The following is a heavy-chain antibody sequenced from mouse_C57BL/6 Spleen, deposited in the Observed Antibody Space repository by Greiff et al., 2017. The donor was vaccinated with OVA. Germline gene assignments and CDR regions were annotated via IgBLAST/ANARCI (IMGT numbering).Heavy chain of an antibody. D-gene: IGHD1-2*01. CDR1: GYTFTSYW. CDR2: IDPSDSYT. J-gene: IGHJ4*01. Sequence: QVQLQQPGAELVKPGASVKLSCKASGYTFTSYWMQWVKQRPGQGLEWIGEIDPSDSYTNYNQKFKGKATLTVDTSSSTPYVQLSVLASEDSAVSYCKSLGNYAMDYWGQGTSVTVSS. V-gene: IGHV1-50*01. CDR3: KSLGNYAMDY.